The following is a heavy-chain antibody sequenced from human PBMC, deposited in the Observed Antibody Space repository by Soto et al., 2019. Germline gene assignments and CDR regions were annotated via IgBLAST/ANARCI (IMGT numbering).Heavy chain of an antibody. CDR3: AKDSSGWYFFFDY. CDR2: ISFDGRHK. Sequence: QVHLVESGGGVVQPGRSLRLSCEASGFTFNTHGMHWVRQAPGKGLEWVAVISFDGRHKDYADSAKGRFTVSRDNSKNTVYLEMNSLKVDDTAMYYCAKDSSGWYFFFDYWGQGTLVTVSS. J-gene: IGHJ4*02. CDR1: GFTFNTHG. D-gene: IGHD6-19*01. V-gene: IGHV3-30*18.